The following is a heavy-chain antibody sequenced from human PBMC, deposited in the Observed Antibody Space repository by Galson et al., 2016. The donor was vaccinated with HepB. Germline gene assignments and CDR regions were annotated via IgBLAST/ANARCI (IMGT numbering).Heavy chain of an antibody. D-gene: IGHD3-22*01. J-gene: IGHJ4*02. CDR2: ITAGSTST. Sequence: SLRLSCAASGFTFSKYALHWVRQAPGRGLEWVSSITAGSTSTSYADSVKGRFTMSRDNSKNTLYLQMNSLRAEDTAIYYCARDPASFYYDSRFHPHDYWGQGTPVTVPS. CDR3: ARDPASFYYDSRFHPHDY. CDR1: GFTFSKYA. V-gene: IGHV3-23*01.